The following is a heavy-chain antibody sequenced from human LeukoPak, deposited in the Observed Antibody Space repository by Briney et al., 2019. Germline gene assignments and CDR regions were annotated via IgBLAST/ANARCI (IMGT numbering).Heavy chain of an antibody. CDR2: MNPNSGNT. V-gene: IGHV1-8*01. CDR1: GYTFTSYD. CDR3: AYDFWSGYGPGMDV. D-gene: IGHD3-3*01. Sequence: GASVKVSCKASGYTFTSYDINWVRQATGQGLEWMGWMNPNSGNTGYAQKFQGRVTMTRNASISTAYMELSSLRSDDTAVYCCAYDFWSGYGPGMDVWGQGTTVTVSS. J-gene: IGHJ6*02.